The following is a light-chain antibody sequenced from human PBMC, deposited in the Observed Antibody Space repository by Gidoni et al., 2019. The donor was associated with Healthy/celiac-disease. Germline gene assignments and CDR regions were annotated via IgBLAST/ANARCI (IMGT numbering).Light chain of an antibody. CDR1: KLGDKY. J-gene: IGLJ1*01. Sequence: SYELTQPPAVSVSPGQTASITCSGDKLGDKYACWYKQKPGQSPGLVIYQDSKRPSGIPERFSGSNSGNTATLTISGTQAMDEADYYCQAWDSSTGVFGTGTKVTVL. CDR2: QDS. V-gene: IGLV3-1*01. CDR3: QAWDSSTGV.